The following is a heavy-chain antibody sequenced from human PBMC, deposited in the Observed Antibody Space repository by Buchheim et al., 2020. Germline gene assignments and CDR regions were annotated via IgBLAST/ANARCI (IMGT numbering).Heavy chain of an antibody. V-gene: IGHV3-30-3*01. CDR3: ASPEGGPYYDYIWGSYRPPLGY. Sequence: QVQLVESGGGVVQPGRSLRLSCAASGFTFSRYAIHWVRQAPGKGLEWVAVISYDGSNKYFADSVKGRFTISRDNSSNTLYLQMNSLRAEDTAVYYCASPEGGPYYDYIWGSYRPPLGYWGQGTL. CDR1: GFTFSRYA. CDR2: ISYDGSNK. J-gene: IGHJ4*02. D-gene: IGHD3-16*02.